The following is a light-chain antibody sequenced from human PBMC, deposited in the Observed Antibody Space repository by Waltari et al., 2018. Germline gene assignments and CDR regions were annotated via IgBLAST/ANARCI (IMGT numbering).Light chain of an antibody. J-gene: IGLJ2*01. CDR3: SSYAGSNNIL. V-gene: IGLV2-8*01. CDR2: DVS. CDR1: SSDIGGYHF. Sequence: QSALTQPPSASGSPGQSVTISCTGTSSDIGGYHFVSWYQHHPRSAPKLMIYDVSKRPSGVPDRFSGSKSGNTASLTVSGLQAEDEADYYCSSYAGSNNILFGGGTKLTVL.